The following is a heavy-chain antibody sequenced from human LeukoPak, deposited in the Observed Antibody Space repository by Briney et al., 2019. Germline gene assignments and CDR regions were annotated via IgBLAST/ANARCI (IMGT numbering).Heavy chain of an antibody. CDR3: AKEGYASGSYEVDY. CDR2: ISGSGGST. V-gene: IGHV3-23*01. CDR1: GFTVSSYA. Sequence: PGGSLRLSCAASGFTVSSYAMSWVRQAPGKGLEWVSTISGSGGSTYYADSVKGRFTISRDNSKNTLYLQINSLRAEDTAVYYCAKEGYASGSYEVDYWGQGTLVTVSS. D-gene: IGHD3-10*01. J-gene: IGHJ4*02.